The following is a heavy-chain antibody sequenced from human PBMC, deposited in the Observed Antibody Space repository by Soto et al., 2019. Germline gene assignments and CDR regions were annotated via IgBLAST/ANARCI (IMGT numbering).Heavy chain of an antibody. J-gene: IGHJ5*02. Sequence: GGSLRLSCTVSGFNFGDYALSWVRQAPGKGLEWVGFITSKAYGGTTEYAASVKARFTISRDDSKSIAYLQMNSLKTGDTAVYYCTKDDYYYDSTAYYSWFDPWGQGT. CDR2: ITSKAYGGTT. V-gene: IGHV3-49*04. D-gene: IGHD3-22*01. CDR3: TKDDYYYDSTAYYSWFDP. CDR1: GFNFGDYA.